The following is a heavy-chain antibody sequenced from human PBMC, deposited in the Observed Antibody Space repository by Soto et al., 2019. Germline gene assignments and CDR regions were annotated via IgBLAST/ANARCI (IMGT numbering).Heavy chain of an antibody. J-gene: IGHJ6*02. CDR1: GFTFSNFG. Sequence: QVQLVESGGGVVQPGRSLRLSCAASGFTFSNFGMHWVRQAPGKGLEWVALISYDGSTKLYGDSFKGRSTISRDDPQKSLFLQMDSLRPEDTAVYFCAKDWDGFTVTGYTYGMDVWGQGTTVTVSS. CDR2: ISYDGSTK. V-gene: IGHV3-30*18. D-gene: IGHD2-2*02. CDR3: AKDWDGFTVTGYTYGMDV.